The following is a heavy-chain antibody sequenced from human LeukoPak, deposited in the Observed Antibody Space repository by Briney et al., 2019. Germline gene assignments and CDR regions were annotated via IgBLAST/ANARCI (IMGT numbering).Heavy chain of an antibody. CDR1: GFTFDDYA. CDR3: AKALSSSFTGSSWEY. CDR2: INWSGGKK. V-gene: IGHV3-9*03. D-gene: IGHD6-6*01. J-gene: IGHJ4*02. Sequence: GGSLRLSCAASGFTFDDYAMHWIRQAPGKGLEWVSGINWSGGKKGYADSVKGRFTISRDSAKSSLYLQMNTLRAEDMAFYYCAKALSSSFTGSSWEYWGQGTLVTVSS.